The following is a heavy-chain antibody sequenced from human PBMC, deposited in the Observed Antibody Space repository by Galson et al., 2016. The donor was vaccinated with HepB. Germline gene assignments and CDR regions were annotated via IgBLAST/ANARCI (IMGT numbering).Heavy chain of an antibody. CDR3: AKGSTWSPFDY. V-gene: IGHV3-30*18. D-gene: IGHD6-13*01. CDR2: ISYDGNNK. J-gene: IGHJ4*02. CDR1: GFTFSSYV. Sequence: SLRLSCAASGFTFSSYVMHWVRQAPGKGLEWVAVISYDGNNKYYADSVKGRFTISRDNSKNTLYLQMNSLRPEDTAVYYCAKGSTWSPFDYWGQGNMVTVSS.